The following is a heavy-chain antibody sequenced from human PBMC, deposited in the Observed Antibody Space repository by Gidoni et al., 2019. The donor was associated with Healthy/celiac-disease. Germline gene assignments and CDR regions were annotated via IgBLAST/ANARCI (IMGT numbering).Heavy chain of an antibody. Sequence: QVQLVPSGAEVKKPGSSVKLSCKASGGTFSSYAISWVRQAPGQGLEWMGRIIPSLGIANYAQKFQGRVTITADKSTSTAYMELSSLRSEDTAVYYCARSQEGNAPRYYYYGMDVWGQGTTVTVSS. CDR3: ARSQEGNAPRYYYYGMDV. CDR1: GGTFSSYA. V-gene: IGHV1-69*09. D-gene: IGHD4-4*01. J-gene: IGHJ6*02. CDR2: IIPSLGIA.